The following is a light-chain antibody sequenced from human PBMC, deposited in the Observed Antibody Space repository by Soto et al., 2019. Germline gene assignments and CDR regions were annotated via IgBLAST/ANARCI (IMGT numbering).Light chain of an antibody. V-gene: IGLV1-47*01. Sequence: QSALIQPPSASGTPGQRVTISCSGSSSNIGSNYVSWYHQVPGTAPKLLVYGNNQRPSGVPERFSGSKSGTSASLAISGLRPEDEADYYCTAWDDSLSGVVFGGGTKLTVL. CDR2: GNN. CDR3: TAWDDSLSGVV. CDR1: SSNIGSNY. J-gene: IGLJ3*02.